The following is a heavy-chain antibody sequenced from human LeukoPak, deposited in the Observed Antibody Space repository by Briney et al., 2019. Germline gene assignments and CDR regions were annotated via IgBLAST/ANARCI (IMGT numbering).Heavy chain of an antibody. Sequence: PGGSLRLSCAASGLTVTNAWMHWFRQAPGKGLEWVSVISGSGGSTYYADSVKGRFTISRDNSKNTLYLQMNSLRAEDTAVYYCAKCMARPRYSSGWYEDYWGQGTLVTVSS. CDR2: ISGSGGST. CDR1: GLTVTNAW. J-gene: IGHJ4*02. V-gene: IGHV3-23*01. CDR3: AKCMARPRYSSGWYEDY. D-gene: IGHD6-19*01.